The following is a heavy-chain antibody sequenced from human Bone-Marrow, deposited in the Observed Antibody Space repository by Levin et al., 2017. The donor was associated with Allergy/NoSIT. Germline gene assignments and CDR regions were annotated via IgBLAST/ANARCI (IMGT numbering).Heavy chain of an antibody. CDR2: IWDDGRNT. CDR3: AREYGMDV. Sequence: SCAASGFPFSSFTMHWVRQAPGKGLEWVAVIWDDGRNTFYADSVKGRFSVSRDNNKNTLNLQMNSLRAEDTGVYYCAREYGMDVWGQGTTVIVSS. CDR1: GFPFSSFT. V-gene: IGHV3-33*01. J-gene: IGHJ6*02.